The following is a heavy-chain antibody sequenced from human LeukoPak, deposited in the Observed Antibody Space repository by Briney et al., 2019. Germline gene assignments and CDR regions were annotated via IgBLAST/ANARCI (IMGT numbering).Heavy chain of an antibody. V-gene: IGHV3-30-3*01. Sequence: GGSLRLSCAASGFTFSSYAMHWVRQAPGKGLEWVAVISYDGSNKYSADSVKGRFTISRDNSKNTLYLQMNSLRAEDTAVYYCARDYYGSGSYEVYFDYWGQGTLVTVSS. CDR1: GFTFSSYA. CDR2: ISYDGSNK. D-gene: IGHD3-10*01. J-gene: IGHJ4*02. CDR3: ARDYYGSGSYEVYFDY.